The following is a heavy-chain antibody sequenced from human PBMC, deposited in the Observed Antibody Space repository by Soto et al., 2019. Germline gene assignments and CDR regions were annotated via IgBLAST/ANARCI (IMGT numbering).Heavy chain of an antibody. Sequence: QVQLQESGPGLVKPSQTLSLTCTVSGGSISSGGYYWSWIRQHPGKGLEWIGYIYSSGSTYYNPSLKSRVTISVDTSKNQFSLKLSSVTAADTAVYYCARGGLLWFGELLAQPYYFDYWGQGTLVTVSS. CDR2: IYSSGST. CDR3: ARGGLLWFGELLAQPYYFDY. D-gene: IGHD3-10*01. V-gene: IGHV4-31*03. J-gene: IGHJ4*02. CDR1: GGSISSGGYY.